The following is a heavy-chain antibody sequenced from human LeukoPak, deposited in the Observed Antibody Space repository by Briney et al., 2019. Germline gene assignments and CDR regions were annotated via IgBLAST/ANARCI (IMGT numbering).Heavy chain of an antibody. D-gene: IGHD3-22*01. V-gene: IGHV3-48*04. Sequence: GGSLRLSCAASGFTFSSYSMNWVRQAPGKGLEWVSYISSSGSTIYYADSVKGRFTISRDNAKNSLYLQMNSLRAEDTAVYYCARVLVVVITSSGSALDYWGQGTLVTVSS. J-gene: IGHJ4*02. CDR2: ISSSGSTI. CDR3: ARVLVVVITSSGSALDY. CDR1: GFTFSSYS.